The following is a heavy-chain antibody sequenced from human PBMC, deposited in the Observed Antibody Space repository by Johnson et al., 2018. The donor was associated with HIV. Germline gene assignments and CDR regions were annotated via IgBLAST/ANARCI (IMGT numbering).Heavy chain of an antibody. J-gene: IGHJ3*02. Sequence: QVQLVESGGGVVQPGRSLRLSCAASGFTFSSYAMHWVRQAPGKGLEWVAVISYDGSNKYYADSVKGRFTISRDNSKNTLYLQMNSLRAEDTAVYYCAREDDYYDRSGSPGAFDIWGQGTMVTVSS. CDR3: AREDDYYDRSGSPGAFDI. V-gene: IGHV3-30-3*01. CDR2: ISYDGSNK. D-gene: IGHD3-22*01. CDR1: GFTFSSYA.